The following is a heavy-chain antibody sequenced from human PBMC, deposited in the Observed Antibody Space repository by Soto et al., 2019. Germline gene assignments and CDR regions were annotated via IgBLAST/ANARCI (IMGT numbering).Heavy chain of an antibody. CDR2: IIPIFGTA. CDR3: ARDIGYCSGGSCYGRYFDY. J-gene: IGHJ4*02. V-gene: IGHV1-69*01. D-gene: IGHD2-15*01. CDR1: GGTFSSYA. Sequence: QVQLVQSGAEVKKPGSSVKVSCKASGGTFSSYAISWVRQAPGQGLEWMGGIIPIFGTANYAQKFQGRVTITADESTSTAYMELSSLRSEDTAVYYCARDIGYCSGGSCYGRYFDYWGQGTLVTVSS.